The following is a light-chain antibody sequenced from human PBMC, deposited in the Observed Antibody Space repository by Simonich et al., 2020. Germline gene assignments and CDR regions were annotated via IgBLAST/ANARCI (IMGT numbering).Light chain of an antibody. J-gene: IGLJ2*01. CDR2: DVS. Sequence: QSALPQPPSVSGSPGQSITISCPGTSSDVGGYNYVSWYQQHPGKAPKLMIYDVSNRPSGVSNRFSGAKSGNTASLTISGLQAEDEADYYCSSYTSSSLVVFGGGTKLTVL. V-gene: IGLV2-14*03. CDR1: SSDVGGYNY. CDR3: SSYTSSSLVV.